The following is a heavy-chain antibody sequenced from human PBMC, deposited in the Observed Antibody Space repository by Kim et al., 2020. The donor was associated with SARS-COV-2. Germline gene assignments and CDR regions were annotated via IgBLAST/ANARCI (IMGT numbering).Heavy chain of an antibody. D-gene: IGHD3-16*02. CDR3: ARLITNYVWGSYRPQHMDV. Sequence: SETLSLTCTVSGGSISSGDYYWSWIRQPPGKGLEWIGYIYYSGSTYYNPSLKSRVTISVDTSKNQFSLKLSSVTAADTAVYYCARLITNYVWGSYRPQHMDVWGQGTTVTVSS. V-gene: IGHV4-30-4*01. CDR2: IYYSGST. J-gene: IGHJ6*02. CDR1: GGSISSGDYY.